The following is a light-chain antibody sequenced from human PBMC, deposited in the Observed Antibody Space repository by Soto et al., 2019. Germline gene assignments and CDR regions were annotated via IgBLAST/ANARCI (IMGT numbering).Light chain of an antibody. CDR3: QQDYNLPQRT. Sequence: PGERVTLSCRASQSVSSSYLTWYQQKPGQAPRLLIYGASTRATGIPARFSGSGSGTDFTLTISSLPPEDFAVYYCQQDYNLPQRTFGQGTKVEIK. CDR1: QSVSSSY. CDR2: GAS. J-gene: IGKJ1*01. V-gene: IGKV3D-7*01.